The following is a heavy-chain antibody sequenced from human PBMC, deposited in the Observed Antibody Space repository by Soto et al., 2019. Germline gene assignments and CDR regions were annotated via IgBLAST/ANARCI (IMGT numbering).Heavy chain of an antibody. CDR1: VFTVSSYT. Sequence: GSLRLACTASVFTVSSYTMSWVRQAPGKGLEWVSSFSGRDATTYYADSVKGRFTISRDNSKNTLYLQMNSLRAEDTALYFCVRTIVGATKGGWFDPWGQGALVTVSS. J-gene: IGHJ5*02. CDR3: VRTIVGATKGGWFDP. CDR2: FSGRDATT. V-gene: IGHV3-23*01. D-gene: IGHD1-26*01.